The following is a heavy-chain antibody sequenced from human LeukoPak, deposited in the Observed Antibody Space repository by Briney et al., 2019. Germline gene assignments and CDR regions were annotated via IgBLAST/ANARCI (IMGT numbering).Heavy chain of an antibody. CDR3: AKGYYGGSATHFDS. D-gene: IGHD4-23*01. V-gene: IGHV3-23*01. J-gene: IGHJ4*02. CDR2: MSGSGGSDT. Sequence: GGSLTLFWAPSGXTISTYAMRWIRHAPGKGLESVSVMSGSGGSDTSYADSVKVRITITKDNSKNTLYLQMKSLRAEDTALYYCAKGYYGGSATHFDSWGQGTLVTVSS. CDR1: GXTISTYA.